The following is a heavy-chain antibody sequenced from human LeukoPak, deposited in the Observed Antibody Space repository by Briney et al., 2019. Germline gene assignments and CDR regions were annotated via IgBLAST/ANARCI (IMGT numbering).Heavy chain of an antibody. V-gene: IGHV3-53*01. CDR2: IYNSSRI. D-gene: IGHD4/OR15-4a*01. J-gene: IGHJ4*02. CDR1: GFTVSSNS. CDR3: ARRAGAYLHPYDY. Sequence: GGSLRLSCTVSGFTVSSNSMSWVRQAPGKGLEWVSFIYNSSRIHYSDSVKGRFTISRDNSKNTLYLQMNSLRAEDTAVYYCARRAGAYLHPYDYWGQGTLVTVSS.